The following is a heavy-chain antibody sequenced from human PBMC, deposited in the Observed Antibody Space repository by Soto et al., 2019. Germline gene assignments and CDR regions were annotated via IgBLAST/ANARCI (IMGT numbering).Heavy chain of an antibody. J-gene: IGHJ3*02. Sequence: PGGSLRLSCAASGFTFSSYGMHWVRQAPGKGLEWVAVISYDGSNKYYADSVKGRFTISRDNSKSTLYLQMNSLRAEDTAVYYCAKVVVVAADHDAFDIWGQGTMVTVSS. D-gene: IGHD2-15*01. CDR3: AKVVVVAADHDAFDI. CDR1: GFTFSSYG. CDR2: ISYDGSNK. V-gene: IGHV3-30*18.